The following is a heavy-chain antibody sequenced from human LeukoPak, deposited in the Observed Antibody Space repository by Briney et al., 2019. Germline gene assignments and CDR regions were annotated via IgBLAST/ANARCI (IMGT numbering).Heavy chain of an antibody. CDR3: ARDSAGNDY. CDR1: GFTFSTYW. D-gene: IGHD6-13*01. J-gene: IGHJ4*02. CDR2: IKQDGSEK. V-gene: IGHV3-7*01. Sequence: GGSLRLSCAASGFTFSTYWMSWVRQAPGKGLGWVANIKQDGSEKYYVDSMKGRFTISRDNAKNSLYLQMNSLRAEDTAMYYCARDSAGNDYWGQGTLVTVSS.